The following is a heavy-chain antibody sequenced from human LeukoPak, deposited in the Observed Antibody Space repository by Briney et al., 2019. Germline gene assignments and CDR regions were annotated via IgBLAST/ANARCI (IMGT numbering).Heavy chain of an antibody. Sequence: SETLSLTCTVSGGSISSSTYYWGWIRRPPGKGLEWIGSIYYSGSTYYNPSLKSRVTVSVDTSKNQISLKLGSVTAADTAVYYCVRGSTLRHYQYWGQGTLVTVSS. J-gene: IGHJ4*02. D-gene: IGHD3-16*01. CDR1: GGSISSSTYY. CDR2: IYYSGST. V-gene: IGHV4-39*01. CDR3: VRGSTLRHYQY.